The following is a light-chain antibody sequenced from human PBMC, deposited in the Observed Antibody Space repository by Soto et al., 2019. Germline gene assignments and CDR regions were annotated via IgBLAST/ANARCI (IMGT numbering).Light chain of an antibody. CDR2: LGS. CDR3: MQALQTRNT. J-gene: IGKJ2*01. V-gene: IGKV2-28*01. Sequence: DLVMTQSPLSLPVTPGEPASISCRSSQSLLHSNGYNYLDWYLQKPGQSPQLLSYLGSNRASGVPDRFSGSGSGTDFTLKISRVEAEDVGVYYCMQALQTRNTFGQGTKLEIK. CDR1: QSLLHSNGYNY.